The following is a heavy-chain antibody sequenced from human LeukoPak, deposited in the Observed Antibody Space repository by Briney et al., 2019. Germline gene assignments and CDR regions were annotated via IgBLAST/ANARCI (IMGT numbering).Heavy chain of an antibody. Sequence: GGSLRLSCGASGFTFSSYAMSWVRQAPGKGLEWVSAISGSGGSTYYADSVKGRFTISRDNSKNTLYLQMNSLRAEDTAVYYCARDTYRSSSRAFDIWGQGTMVTVSS. D-gene: IGHD6-6*01. CDR3: ARDTYRSSSRAFDI. J-gene: IGHJ3*02. CDR1: GFTFSSYA. V-gene: IGHV3-23*01. CDR2: ISGSGGST.